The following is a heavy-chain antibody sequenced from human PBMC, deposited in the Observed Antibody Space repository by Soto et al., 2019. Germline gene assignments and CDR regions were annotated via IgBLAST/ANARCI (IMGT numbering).Heavy chain of an antibody. V-gene: IGHV1-18*01. J-gene: IGHJ6*03. Sequence: ASVKVSCKASGYTFTSYGISWVRQAPGQGLEWMGWISAYNGNTNYAQKLQGRVTMTTDTSTSTAYMELRSLRSDDTAVYYCARGGAAIYLYYYYYYMDVWGKGTTVTVSS. D-gene: IGHD2-2*01. CDR2: ISAYNGNT. CDR3: ARGGAAIYLYYYYYYMDV. CDR1: GYTFTSYG.